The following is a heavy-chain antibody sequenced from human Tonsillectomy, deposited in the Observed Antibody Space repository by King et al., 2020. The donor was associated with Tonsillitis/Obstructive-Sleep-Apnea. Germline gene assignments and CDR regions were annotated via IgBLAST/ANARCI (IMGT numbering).Heavy chain of an antibody. J-gene: IGHJ5*02. D-gene: IGHD2-2*02. Sequence: QLQESGPGLVKPSETLSLTCTVSGGSISSSSYYWGWLRQPPGKGLEWIVNIYYSGSTYYNPSLKSRVTISVDTSKNQFSLMLSSVTAADTAVYYCARGGHCSSTSCYTTNWFDPWGQGTLVTVSS. CDR3: ARGGHCSSTSCYTTNWFDP. V-gene: IGHV4-39*01. CDR1: GGSISSSSYY. CDR2: IYYSGST.